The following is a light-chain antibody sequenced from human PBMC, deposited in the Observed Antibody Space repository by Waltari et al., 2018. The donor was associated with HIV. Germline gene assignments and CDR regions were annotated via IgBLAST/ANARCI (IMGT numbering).Light chain of an antibody. Sequence: QSALVQPPSLSVTPGQSVTISCSGSISNIGINPVNWYRRVPGAAPKLLIYNEDQRPSGVPDRFSASKSGTSASLAISGLQSEDEADYFCSTWDDRLSIPVFGGGTFLTV. V-gene: IGLV1-44*01. CDR3: STWDDRLSIPV. J-gene: IGLJ3*02. CDR2: NED. CDR1: ISNIGINP.